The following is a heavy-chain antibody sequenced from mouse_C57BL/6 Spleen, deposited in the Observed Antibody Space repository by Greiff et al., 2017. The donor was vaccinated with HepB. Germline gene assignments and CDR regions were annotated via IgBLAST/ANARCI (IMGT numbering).Heavy chain of an antibody. Sequence: EVKLMESGPGLVKPSQSLSLTCSVTGYSITSVYYWNWIRQFPGNKLEWMGYISYDGSNNYNPSLQNRIPITRDTYKNQFFLKLNSVTTEDTATYYCARERIYYDYDGGLDYWGQGTSVTVSS. V-gene: IGHV3-6*01. CDR1: GYSITSVYY. J-gene: IGHJ4*01. CDR3: ARERIYYDYDGGLDY. CDR2: ISYDGSN. D-gene: IGHD2-4*01.